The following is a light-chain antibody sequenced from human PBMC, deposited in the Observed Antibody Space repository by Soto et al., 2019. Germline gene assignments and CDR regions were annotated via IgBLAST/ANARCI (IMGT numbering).Light chain of an antibody. J-gene: IGKJ2*01. V-gene: IGKV3-20*01. Sequence: ELVLTQSPGTLSLSPGEGATLSCSASQSVSGNYLAWYQHKPGQAPRLLIYGASNRAAGIPDRFSASGSGTDFRLTVSRLEPEDFAVYYCQQYGTSPYTFGQGTKVDIK. CDR1: QSVSGNY. CDR3: QQYGTSPYT. CDR2: GAS.